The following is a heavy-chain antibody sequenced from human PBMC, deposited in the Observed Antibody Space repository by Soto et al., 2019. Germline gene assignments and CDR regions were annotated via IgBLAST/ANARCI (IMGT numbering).Heavy chain of an antibody. Sequence: GGSLRLSCAASGFTFSSYGMHWVRQATGKGLEWVAVISYDGSNKYYADSVKGRFTISRDNSKNTLYLQMNSLRAEDTAVYYCAKEERRITIFGVVISSAFDYWGQGTLVTVSS. CDR3: AKEERRITIFGVVISSAFDY. CDR1: GFTFSSYG. D-gene: IGHD3-3*01. J-gene: IGHJ4*02. V-gene: IGHV3-30*18. CDR2: ISYDGSNK.